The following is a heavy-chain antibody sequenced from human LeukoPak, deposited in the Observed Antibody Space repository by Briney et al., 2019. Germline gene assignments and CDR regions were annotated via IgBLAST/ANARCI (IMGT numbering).Heavy chain of an antibody. CDR3: ARDRDLGYCSSTSCYGGGGIDY. D-gene: IGHD2-2*01. CDR2: IWYDGSNK. CDR1: GFTFSSYG. V-gene: IGHV3-33*01. J-gene: IGHJ4*02. Sequence: PGRSLRLSCAVSGFTFSSYGMHWVRQAPGKGLEWVAVIWYDGSNKYYADSVKGRFTISRDNSKNTLYLQMNSLRAEDTAVYYCARDRDLGYCSSTSCYGGGGIDYWGQGTLVTVSS.